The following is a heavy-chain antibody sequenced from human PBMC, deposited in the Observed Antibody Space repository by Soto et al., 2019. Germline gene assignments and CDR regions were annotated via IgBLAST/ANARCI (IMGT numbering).Heavy chain of an antibody. CDR2: ISYDGSNK. D-gene: IGHD3-10*01. Sequence: GGSLRLSCAASGFTFSSYAMHWVRQAPGKGLEWVAVISYDGSNKYYADSVKGRFTISRDNSKNTLYLQMNSLRAEDTAVYYCARGWVLWFGEPRGWGQGTLVTVSS. V-gene: IGHV3-30-3*01. CDR3: ARGWVLWFGEPRG. CDR1: GFTFSSYA. J-gene: IGHJ4*02.